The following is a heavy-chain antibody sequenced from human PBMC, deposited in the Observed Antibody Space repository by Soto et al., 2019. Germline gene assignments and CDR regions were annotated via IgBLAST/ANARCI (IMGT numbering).Heavy chain of an antibody. CDR3: AKDLSGQQLVLGAFDI. J-gene: IGHJ3*02. D-gene: IGHD6-13*01. CDR1: GFTFSSYA. Sequence: GGSLRLSCAASGFTFSSYAMSWVRQAPGNGLEWVSAISGSGGSTYYADSVKGRFTISRDNSKNTLYLQMNSLRAEDTAVYYCAKDLSGQQLVLGAFDIWGQGTMVTVSS. CDR2: ISGSGGST. V-gene: IGHV3-23*01.